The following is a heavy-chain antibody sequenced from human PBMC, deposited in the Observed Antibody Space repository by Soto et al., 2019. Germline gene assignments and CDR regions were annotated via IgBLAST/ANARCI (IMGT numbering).Heavy chain of an antibody. CDR2: ISAYNGNT. CDR1: CYTFTSDG. D-gene: IGHD3-3*01. Sequence: RASVKVSFKASCYTFTSDGISWVRQAPGQGLEWMGWISAYNGNTNYAQKLQGRVTMTTDTSTSTAYMELRSLRSDDTAVYYCARGAPMDFGFDPWGQGTLVTVSS. V-gene: IGHV1-18*01. CDR3: ARGAPMDFGFDP. J-gene: IGHJ5*02.